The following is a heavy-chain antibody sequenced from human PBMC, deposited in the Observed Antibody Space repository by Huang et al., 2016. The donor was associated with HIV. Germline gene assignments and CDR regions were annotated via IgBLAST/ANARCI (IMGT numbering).Heavy chain of an antibody. CDR2: ISNDGNNM. J-gene: IGHJ4*02. Sequence: QVQLGESGGGVVQPEKSLRLSCAAFGFDFSSYARNWVRQAPGKGPQWVAVISNDGNNMYYSDAVKGRFIISRDNSKNTRYLQMNSLRGEDTAIYYCARGGILGTSWYRPFDYWGQGTLVTVSS. V-gene: IGHV3-30-3*01. CDR3: ARGGILGTSWYRPFDY. D-gene: IGHD6-13*01. CDR1: GFDFSSYA.